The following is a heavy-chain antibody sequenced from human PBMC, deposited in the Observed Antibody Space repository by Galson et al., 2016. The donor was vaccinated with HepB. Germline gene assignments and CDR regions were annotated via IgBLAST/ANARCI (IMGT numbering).Heavy chain of an antibody. Sequence: SLRLSCAASGFSFSNYGMHWVCQAPGKGLEWVTFISYDGNNKYYAESVKGRFAISRDKSKNTVYLQMNSLRAEDTAVYYCAKDVGLYGFLDYWGQGTVVTVSS. CDR1: GFSFSNYG. CDR2: ISYDGNNK. J-gene: IGHJ4*02. CDR3: AKDVGLYGFLDY. V-gene: IGHV3-30*18. D-gene: IGHD3-10*01.